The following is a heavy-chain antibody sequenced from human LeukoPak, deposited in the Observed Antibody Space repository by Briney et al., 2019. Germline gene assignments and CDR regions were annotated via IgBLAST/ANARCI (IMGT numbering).Heavy chain of an antibody. V-gene: IGHV3-15*01. CDR1: GFTFSNAW. J-gene: IGHJ4*02. CDR3: TTDPYDILTLDY. CDR2: IKSKTDGGTT. D-gene: IGHD3-9*01. Sequence: PGGSLRLSCAASGFTFSNAWMSWVRQAPGKGLEWVGRIKSKTDGGTTDYAAPVKGRFTISRDDSKNTLYLQMNSLKTEDTAVYYCTTDPYDILTLDYWGQGTLVTVSS.